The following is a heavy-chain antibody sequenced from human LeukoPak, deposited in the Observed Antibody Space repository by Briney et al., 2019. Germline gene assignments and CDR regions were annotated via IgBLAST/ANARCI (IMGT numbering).Heavy chain of an antibody. V-gene: IGHV1-2*02. Sequence: GASVKVSCKASGYTFTGYYMHWVRQAPGQGLEWMGWINPNSGGTNYAQKFQGRVTMTRDTSISTAYMELSRLRSDDTAVYYCARDTGRYYSNPEFDYWGQGTLVTVSS. CDR2: INPNSGGT. D-gene: IGHD4-11*01. CDR3: ARDTGRYYSNPEFDY. CDR1: GYTFTGYY. J-gene: IGHJ4*02.